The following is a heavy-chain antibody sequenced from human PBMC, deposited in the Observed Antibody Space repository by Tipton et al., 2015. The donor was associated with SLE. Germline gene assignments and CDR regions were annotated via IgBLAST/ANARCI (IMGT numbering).Heavy chain of an antibody. J-gene: IGHJ4*02. CDR3: ARVHAAGDYDSSGFSN. CDR1: GGSSSSYD. CDR2: FYHSGTT. D-gene: IGHD3-22*01. V-gene: IGHV4-59*04. Sequence: TLSLTCSVSGGSSSSYDWSWIRQSPGKGLEWIGTFYHSGTTYYSSSLKSRVTMSVDTSKNQLSLNLGSLTAADTAIYYCARVHAAGDYDSSGFSNWGQGALVTVSS.